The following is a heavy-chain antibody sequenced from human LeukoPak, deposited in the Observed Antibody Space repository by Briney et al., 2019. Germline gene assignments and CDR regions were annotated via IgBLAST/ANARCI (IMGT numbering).Heavy chain of an antibody. CDR2: ISGSGGST. CDR3: AKRYQLLYQAFDI. CDR1: GFTFSSYA. J-gene: IGHJ3*02. D-gene: IGHD2-2*02. V-gene: IGHV3-23*01. Sequence: GGPLRLSCAASGFTFSSYAMSWVRQAPGKGLEWVSAISGSGGSTYYADSVKGRFTISRDNSKNTLYLQMNSLRAEDTAVYYCAKRYQLLYQAFDIWGQGTMVTVSS.